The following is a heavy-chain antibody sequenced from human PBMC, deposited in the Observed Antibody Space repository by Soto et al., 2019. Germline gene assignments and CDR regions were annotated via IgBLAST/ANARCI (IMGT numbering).Heavy chain of an antibody. CDR1: GFTFSSYG. CDR2: IWYDGSNK. V-gene: IGHV3-33*01. Sequence: QVQLVESGGGVVQPGRSLRLSCAASGFTFSSYGMHWVRQAPGKGLEWVAVIWYDGSNKYYADSVKGRFTISRDNSKNXXYLQMNSLRAEDTAVYYCARDLGQTAMVTGNWFDPWGQGTLVTVSS. J-gene: IGHJ5*02. CDR3: ARDLGQTAMVTGNWFDP. D-gene: IGHD5-18*01.